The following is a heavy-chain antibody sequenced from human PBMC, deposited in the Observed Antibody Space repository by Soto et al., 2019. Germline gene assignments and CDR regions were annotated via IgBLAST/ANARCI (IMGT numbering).Heavy chain of an antibody. CDR2: IYYSGST. CDR3: ARRVSVAGVHYYGMDG. CDR1: GDSISSYS. D-gene: IGHD2-15*01. Sequence: SETLSLTCTVSGDSISSYSWTWIRQPPGKGLEWIGYIYYSGSTNYNPSPKSRVTISVDTSKNQFSLKLSSVTAADTAVYYCARRVSVAGVHYYGMDGWGQGTTVTVAS. J-gene: IGHJ6*02. V-gene: IGHV4-59*08.